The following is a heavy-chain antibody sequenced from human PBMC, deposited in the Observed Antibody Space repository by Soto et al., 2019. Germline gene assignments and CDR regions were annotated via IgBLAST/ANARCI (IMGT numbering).Heavy chain of an antibody. D-gene: IGHD3-22*01. V-gene: IGHV3-30-3*01. Sequence: VQLVESGGGVVQPGRSLRLSCAASGFTFSSYAMHWVRQAPGKGLEWVAVISYDGSNKYYADSVKGRFTISRDNSKNTLYLQMNSLRAEDTAVYYCAREGRNTMIVVGSLGGMDVWGQGTMVTVSS. CDR3: AREGRNTMIVVGSLGGMDV. J-gene: IGHJ6*02. CDR1: GFTFSSYA. CDR2: ISYDGSNK.